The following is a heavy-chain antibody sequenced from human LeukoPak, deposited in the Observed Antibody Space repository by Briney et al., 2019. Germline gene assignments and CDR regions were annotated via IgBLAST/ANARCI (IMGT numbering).Heavy chain of an antibody. CDR3: ARDGVHAWEKYYFDY. CDR1: GGSISSSNW. CDR2: IYHSGST. Sequence: SETLSLTCAVSGGSISSSNWWSWVRQPPGKGLEWIGEIYHSGSTNYNPSLKSRVTISVDKSKNQFSLKLSSVTAADTAVYYCARDGVHAWEKYYFDYWGQGTLVTVSS. D-gene: IGHD3-16*01. V-gene: IGHV4-4*02. J-gene: IGHJ4*02.